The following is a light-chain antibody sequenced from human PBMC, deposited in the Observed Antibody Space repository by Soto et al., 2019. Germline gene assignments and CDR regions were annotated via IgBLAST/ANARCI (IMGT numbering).Light chain of an antibody. CDR3: SSYADSNNYA. CDR1: SSDVGDYNY. CDR2: EVN. J-gene: IGLJ1*01. Sequence: QSALTQPPSASGSPGQSVTISCTGTSSDVGDYNYVSWYQQHPGKAPKLMIYEVNKRPSGVPDRFSGSKSGNTASLTVSGLQAEDEADYYCSSYADSNNYAFGSGTKLTVL. V-gene: IGLV2-8*01.